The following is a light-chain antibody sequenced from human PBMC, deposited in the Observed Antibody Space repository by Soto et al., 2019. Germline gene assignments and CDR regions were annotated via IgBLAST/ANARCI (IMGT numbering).Light chain of an antibody. J-gene: IGKJ1*01. CDR3: QQSFSTPRT. Sequence: DLQMTQSPSSLSASVRDRVTITCRASQSISNYLNWYQQKPGKAPNLLIYAASSLQSGVPSRFSGSGSRTDFTLTISSLQPEDFATYYCQQSFSTPRTFGQGTKV. V-gene: IGKV1-39*01. CDR1: QSISNY. CDR2: AAS.